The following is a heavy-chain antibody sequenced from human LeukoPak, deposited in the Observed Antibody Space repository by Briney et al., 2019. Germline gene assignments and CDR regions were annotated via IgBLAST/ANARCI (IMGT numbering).Heavy chain of an antibody. CDR2: IYYSGST. D-gene: IGHD6-13*01. V-gene: IGHV4-39*01. Sequence: SETLSLTCTVSGGSISSYYWGWIRQPPGKGLEWIGSIYYSGSTYYNPSLKSRVTISVDTSKNQFSLKLSSVTAADTAVYYCARHSSTNYGGYFDYWGQRTLVTVSS. J-gene: IGHJ4*02. CDR1: GGSISSYY. CDR3: ARHSSTNYGGYFDY.